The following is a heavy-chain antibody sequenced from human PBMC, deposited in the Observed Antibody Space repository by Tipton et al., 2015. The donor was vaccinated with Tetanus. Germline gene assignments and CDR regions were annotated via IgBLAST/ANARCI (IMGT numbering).Heavy chain of an antibody. CDR2: ISWNSGSI. D-gene: IGHD6-13*01. Sequence: SLRLSCAASGFTFDDYAMHWVRQAPGKGLEWVSGISWNSGSIGYADSVKGRFTISRDNAKNSLYLQMNSLRAEDTAVYYCMSEIAAGGENFWGQGTLVTVSS. V-gene: IGHV3-9*01. CDR1: GFTFDDYA. J-gene: IGHJ4*02. CDR3: MSEIAAGGENF.